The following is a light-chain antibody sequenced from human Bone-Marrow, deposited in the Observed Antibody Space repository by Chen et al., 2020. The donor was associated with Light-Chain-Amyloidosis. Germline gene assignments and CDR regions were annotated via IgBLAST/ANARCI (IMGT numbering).Light chain of an antibody. CDR1: SGDLGGYDF. V-gene: IGLV2-8*01. J-gene: IGLJ3*02. Sequence: HSALTQPPSASGSLGQSVTISCAGTSGDLGGYDFVSWYQQHPGKAPKLMIHEGTKRPSGVPSRFSGSKSGNTASLTVSGLQAEDEADYYCCSFAGNDDWVFGGGTKLTVL. CDR3: CSFAGNDDWV. CDR2: EGT.